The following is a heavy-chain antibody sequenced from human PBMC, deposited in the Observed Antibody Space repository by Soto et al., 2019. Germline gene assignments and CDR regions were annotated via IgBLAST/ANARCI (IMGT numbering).Heavy chain of an antibody. CDR2: IIPIFGTA. Sequence: QVQLVQSGAEVKKPGSSVKVSCKASGGTFSSYAISWVRQAPGQGLEWMGGIIPIFGTANYAQKFQGRVTITADESTSTAYMELSSLRSEDTAVYYCARDRMTTVQSPNYYYGMDVWGQGTTVTVSS. J-gene: IGHJ6*02. V-gene: IGHV1-69*01. D-gene: IGHD4-17*01. CDR1: GGTFSSYA. CDR3: ARDRMTTVQSPNYYYGMDV.